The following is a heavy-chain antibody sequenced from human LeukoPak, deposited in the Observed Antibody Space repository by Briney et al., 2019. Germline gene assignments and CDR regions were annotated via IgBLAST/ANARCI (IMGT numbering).Heavy chain of an antibody. CDR3: ARVWAWDQLQDRGYYFDY. CDR2: INPNSGGT. CDR1: GYTFTGYY. D-gene: IGHD2-2*01. V-gene: IGHV1-2*02. Sequence: ASVKVSCKASGYTFTGYYMHWVRQAPGQGLEWMGWINPNSGGTNYAQKFQGRVTMTRDTSISTAHMELSRLRSDDTAVYYCARVWAWDQLQDRGYYFDYWGQGTLVTVSS. J-gene: IGHJ4*02.